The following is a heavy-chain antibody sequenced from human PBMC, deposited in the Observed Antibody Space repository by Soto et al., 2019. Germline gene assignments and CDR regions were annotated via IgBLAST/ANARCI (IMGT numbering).Heavy chain of an antibody. J-gene: IGHJ5*02. CDR3: ARFSGVVLWFDP. CDR2: IYNSGST. V-gene: IGHV4-61*05. Sequence: PSETLSLTCSVSGDSISRSSHYWGWIRQPPGKGLEWIGYIYNSGSTNYNPSLKSRVTISVDTSKNQFSLKLSSVTAADTAVYYCARFSGVVLWFDPWGQGTLVTISS. D-gene: IGHD3-3*01. CDR1: GDSISRSSHY.